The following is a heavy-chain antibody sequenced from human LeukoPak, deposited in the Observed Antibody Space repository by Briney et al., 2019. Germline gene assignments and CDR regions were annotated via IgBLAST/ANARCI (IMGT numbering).Heavy chain of an antibody. CDR2: IYPGDSDT. D-gene: IGHD6-13*01. CDR1: GYSFTSYW. Sequence: GESLKISRKGSGYSFTSYWIGWVRQTPGKGLEWMGIIYPGDSDTRYSPSFQGQVTISADKSISTAYLQWSSLKASDTAMYYCARQQLARGLDYWGQGTLVTVSS. V-gene: IGHV5-51*01. J-gene: IGHJ4*02. CDR3: ARQQLARGLDY.